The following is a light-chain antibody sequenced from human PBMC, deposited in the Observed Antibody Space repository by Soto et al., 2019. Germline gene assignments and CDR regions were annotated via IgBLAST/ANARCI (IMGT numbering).Light chain of an antibody. J-gene: IGKJ5*01. CDR3: QQRSSWPLT. CDR2: DAS. CDR1: QSVSSY. V-gene: IGKV3-11*01. Sequence: EIVLTQSPATLSLSPGERATLSCRASQSVSSYLAWYQQKRGQAPRPLIYDASNRATGIPARFSGSGSGTDFTLVISSLEPEDFAVYYCQQRSSWPLTFGQGTRLEIK.